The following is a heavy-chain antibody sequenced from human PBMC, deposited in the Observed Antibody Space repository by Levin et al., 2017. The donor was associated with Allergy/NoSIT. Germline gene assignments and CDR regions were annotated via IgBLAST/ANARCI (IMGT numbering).Heavy chain of an antibody. J-gene: IGHJ6*03. CDR3: AREINVDDYPDYYYYMDG. V-gene: IGHV3-21*01. CDR1: GFTFSSYS. D-gene: IGHD4-11*01. CDR2: ISSSSSYI. Sequence: GESLKISCAASGFTFSSYSMNWVRQAPGKGLEWVSSISSSSSYIYYADSVKGRFTISRDNAKNSLYLQMNSLRAEDTAVYYCAREINVDDYPDYYYYMDGWGKGTTVTVSS.